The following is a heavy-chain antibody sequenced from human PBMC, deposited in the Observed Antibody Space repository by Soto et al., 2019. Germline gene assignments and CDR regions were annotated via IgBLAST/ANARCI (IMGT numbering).Heavy chain of an antibody. CDR1: GFTFSSYA. Sequence: EVQLLESGGGLVQPGGSLRLSCAASGFTFSSYAMSWVRQPPGKGLEWVSAISGSGGGPYYADAVKGRFTISRDNSKNTLYLQMTTLRGEDTAVYYYAKDQLYGSGSYDIWGQGTMVTVSS. CDR2: ISGSGGGP. V-gene: IGHV3-23*01. J-gene: IGHJ3*02. CDR3: AKDQLYGSGSYDI. D-gene: IGHD3-10*01.